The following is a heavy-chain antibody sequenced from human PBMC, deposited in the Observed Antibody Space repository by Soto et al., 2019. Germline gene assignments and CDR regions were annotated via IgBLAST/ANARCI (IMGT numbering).Heavy chain of an antibody. CDR2: INSDGTYA. CDR3: ARGGASGDYRSDY. J-gene: IGHJ4*02. V-gene: IGHV3-74*01. CDR1: GFNFSIYW. Sequence: EVQLVESGGGLVQPGGSLRLSCAASGFNFSIYWMHWVRQVPGKGLVWVSRINSDGTYANYADSVKGRFTSTRDNAKNRLYLEMNSLRAEDTAIYYWARGGASGDYRSDYWGQGTLVTVSS. D-gene: IGHD4-17*01.